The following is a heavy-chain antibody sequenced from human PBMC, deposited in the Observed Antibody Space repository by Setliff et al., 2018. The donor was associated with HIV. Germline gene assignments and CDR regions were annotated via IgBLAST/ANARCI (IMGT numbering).Heavy chain of an antibody. CDR2: IYHSGNT. CDR1: GDSISSDFY. J-gene: IGHJ3*02. CDR3: ARGQGCGGGCHYAFEM. D-gene: IGHD2-21*02. V-gene: IGHV4-38-2*02. Sequence: SETLSLTCTVSGDSISSDFYWGWIRQPPGKWLEWIGSIYHSGNTYYMPSLQSRVTISVDMSKNQFSLNLNSVTAADTAVYYCARGQGCGGGCHYAFEMWGQGTMVTVSS.